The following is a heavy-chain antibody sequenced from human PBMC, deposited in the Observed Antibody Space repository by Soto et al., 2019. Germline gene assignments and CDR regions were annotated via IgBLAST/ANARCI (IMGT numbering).Heavy chain of an antibody. CDR1: GGSISSGGYY. CDR3: ARGRFLDF. V-gene: IGHV4-30-4*08. Sequence: SETLSLTCTVSGGSISSGGYYWSWIRQHPGKGLEWIGYIYYSGSTYYNPSLQSRVTISADTSNNYYSLKLNSVTVADTAVYFCARGRFLDFWGQGILVAVSS. J-gene: IGHJ4*02. CDR2: IYYSGST. D-gene: IGHD3-3*01.